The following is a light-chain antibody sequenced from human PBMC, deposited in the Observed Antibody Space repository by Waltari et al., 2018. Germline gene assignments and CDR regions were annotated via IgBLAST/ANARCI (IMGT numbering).Light chain of an antibody. CDR2: FAS. Sequence: DIQMTQSPSSLSASVGDRVTITCRAGQSVSTYLNWYQHRPGKAPKLLIYFASSLHTGVPSRFGGSGSGADFTLTISSLQPEEFATYYCQQSFSPPWTFGQGTKVEIK. V-gene: IGKV1-39*01. CDR1: QSVSTY. J-gene: IGKJ1*01. CDR3: QQSFSPPWT.